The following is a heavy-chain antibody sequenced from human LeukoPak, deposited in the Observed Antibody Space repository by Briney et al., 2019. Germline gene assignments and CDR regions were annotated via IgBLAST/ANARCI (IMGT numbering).Heavy chain of an antibody. CDR1: GGSFSGSFSDYY. V-gene: IGHV4-34*01. J-gene: IGHJ4*02. Sequence: SETLSLTCAVYGGSFSGSFSDYYWTCIRQTPGKGLEWIGEIHHSGSTNYNPSLKSRVTISVDTSKNQFSLELNSLTAADTAVYYCATFRWGVGFEYWGQGTLATVSS. D-gene: IGHD3-16*01. CDR2: IHHSGST. CDR3: ATFRWGVGFEY.